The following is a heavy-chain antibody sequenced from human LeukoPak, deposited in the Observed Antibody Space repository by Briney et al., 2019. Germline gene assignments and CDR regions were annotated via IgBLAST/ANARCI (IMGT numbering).Heavy chain of an antibody. V-gene: IGHV3-30*04. D-gene: IGHD3-22*01. Sequence: GGSLRLSCAASGFIFSNYAMHWVRQAPGKGLEWVALISYDGSNKYYADSVKGRFTISRDNSKNTLYLRMSSLRAEDTAVYYCARGLTSGYYGHYYMDVWGKGTTVTVSS. CDR1: GFIFSNYA. J-gene: IGHJ6*03. CDR2: ISYDGSNK. CDR3: ARGLTSGYYGHYYMDV.